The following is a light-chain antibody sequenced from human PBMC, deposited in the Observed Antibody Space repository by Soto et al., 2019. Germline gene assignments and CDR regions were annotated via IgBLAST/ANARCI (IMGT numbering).Light chain of an antibody. CDR1: DSDIGTYDY. CDR3: CSYAGSYTGV. J-gene: IGLJ3*02. Sequence: QSVLAQPRSVSGSPGQSVTISCTGTDSDIGTYDYVSWYQQHPGKAPKLMIYDVSKRPSGVPDRFSGSKSGNTASLTISGLQAEDEADYYCCSYAGSYTGVFGGGTKLTVL. V-gene: IGLV2-11*01. CDR2: DVS.